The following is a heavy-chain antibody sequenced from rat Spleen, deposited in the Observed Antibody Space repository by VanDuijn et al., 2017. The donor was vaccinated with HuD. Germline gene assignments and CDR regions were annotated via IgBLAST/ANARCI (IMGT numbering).Heavy chain of an antibody. CDR3: ARRLLRVYVRLYFDY. D-gene: IGHD1-9*01. V-gene: IGHV5-17*01. Sequence: EVQLVEPGGGVVQPGRSLKLSCTASGFTFSDYAMAWVRQAPKKGLEWVATIIYDGSSTYYRDSVKGRFTISRDNAKSTLYLQMDSLRSEDTATYYCARRLLRVYVRLYFDYWGQGVMVTVSS. CDR2: IIYDGSST. CDR1: GFTFSDYA. J-gene: IGHJ2*01.